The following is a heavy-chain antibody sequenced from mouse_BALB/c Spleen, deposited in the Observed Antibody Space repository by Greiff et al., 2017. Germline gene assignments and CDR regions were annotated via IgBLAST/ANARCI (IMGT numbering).Heavy chain of an antibody. CDR3: ARGEHYYGYLDY. V-gene: IGHV5-17*02. D-gene: IGHD1-2*01. Sequence: EVKLMESGGGLVQPGGSRKLSCAASGFTFSSFGMHWVRQAPEKGLEWVAYISSGSSTIYYAETVKGRFTISRDNPKNTLFLQMTSLRSEDTAMYYCARGEHYYGYLDYWGQGTTLTVSS. CDR2: ISSGSSTI. CDR1: GFTFSSFG. J-gene: IGHJ2*01.